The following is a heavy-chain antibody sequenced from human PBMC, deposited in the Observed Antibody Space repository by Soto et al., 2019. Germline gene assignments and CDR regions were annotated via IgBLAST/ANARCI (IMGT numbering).Heavy chain of an antibody. CDR1: GYTFTGYY. CDR3: ARGITARGWNDP. CDR2: INPNSGGT. D-gene: IGHD6-6*01. J-gene: IGHJ5*02. V-gene: IGHV1-2*02. Sequence: QVQLVQSGAEVKKPGASVKVSCKASGYTFTGYYMHWVRQAPGQGLEWMGWINPNSGGTNYAQKFQGRVTMTRDTSVNTAYMERSRLISDDTAVDYWARGITARGWNDPWGQGTLVTVPS.